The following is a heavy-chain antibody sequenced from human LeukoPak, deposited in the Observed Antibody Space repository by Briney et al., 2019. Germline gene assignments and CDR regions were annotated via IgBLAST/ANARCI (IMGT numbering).Heavy chain of an antibody. CDR2: IYPGDSAT. Sequence: GESLKISCKGSGYSFTSYWIGWVRRMPGKGREWMGIIYPGDSATRYSPSFQGHVTISADNSISTAYLQWSSLKASDTAMYYFARSYSGSYPSFDYWGQGTLVTVSS. CDR1: GYSFTSYW. CDR3: ARSYSGSYPSFDY. V-gene: IGHV5-51*03. D-gene: IGHD1-26*01. J-gene: IGHJ4*02.